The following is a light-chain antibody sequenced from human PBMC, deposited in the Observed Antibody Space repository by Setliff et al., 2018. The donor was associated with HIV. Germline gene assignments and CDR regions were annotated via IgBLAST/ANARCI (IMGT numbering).Light chain of an antibody. CDR3: CSYAGTYTYI. V-gene: IGLV2-11*01. J-gene: IGLJ1*01. CDR1: SSDVGAYNF. CDR2: DVY. Sequence: QSALPQPRSVSGSPGQSVTFSCTGSSSDVGAYNFVSWYQQHPGKAPKLIIYDVYKRPSGVPDRFSGSKSGDTASLTISGLQSEDEADYYCCSYAGTYTYIFGTGTKVTVL.